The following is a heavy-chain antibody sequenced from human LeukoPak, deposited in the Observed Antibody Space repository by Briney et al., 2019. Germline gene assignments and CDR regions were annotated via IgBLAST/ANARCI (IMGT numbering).Heavy chain of an antibody. Sequence: ASVKVSCKASGYTFTGYYMHWVRQAPGQGLEWMGWINPNSGGTNYAQKFQGRVTMTRDTSISTAYMELSRLRSDDTAVYYCARGWDPHVWYFDYWGQGTLVTVSS. J-gene: IGHJ4*02. CDR1: GYTFTGYY. CDR3: ARGWDPHVWYFDY. D-gene: IGHD3-16*01. V-gene: IGHV1-2*02. CDR2: INPNSGGT.